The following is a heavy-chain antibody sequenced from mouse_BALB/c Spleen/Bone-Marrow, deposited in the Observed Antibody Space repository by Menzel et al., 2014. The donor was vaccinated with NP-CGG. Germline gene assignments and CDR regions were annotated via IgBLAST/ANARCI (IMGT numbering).Heavy chain of an antibody. D-gene: IGHD4-1*01. CDR1: GYTFTSYW. Sequence: VQLQQSGAELAKPGASVKMSCKASGYTFTSYWMHWVKQRPGQGLEWIGYINPSTGYTEYNQKFKDKATLTADKSSSTAYMQLSSLTSEDSAVYYCARSRTGTYFDYWGQGTTLTVPS. V-gene: IGHV1-7*01. CDR3: ARSRTGTYFDY. J-gene: IGHJ2*01. CDR2: INPSTGYT.